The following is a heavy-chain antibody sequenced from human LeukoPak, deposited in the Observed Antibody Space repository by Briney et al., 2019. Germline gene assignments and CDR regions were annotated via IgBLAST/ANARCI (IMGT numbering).Heavy chain of an antibody. CDR2: IYYSGST. CDR3: ARDGGSGWSSLSY. V-gene: IGHV4-39*07. Sequence: SETLSLTCTVSGGSISSYYWSWIRQPPGKGLEWIGSIYYSGSTYYNPSLKSRVTISVDKSKNQFSLKLSSVTAADTAVYYCARDGGSGWSSLSYWGQGTLVTVSS. J-gene: IGHJ4*02. CDR1: GGSISSYY. D-gene: IGHD6-19*01.